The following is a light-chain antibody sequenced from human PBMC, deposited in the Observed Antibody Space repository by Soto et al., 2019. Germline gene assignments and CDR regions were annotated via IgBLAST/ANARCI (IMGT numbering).Light chain of an antibody. V-gene: IGKV3-15*01. CDR3: QQYGSSPPWT. J-gene: IGKJ1*01. Sequence: EIVMTQSPATLSVSPGERATLSCRASQSFSSNLSWYQQKPGQAPRLLIYGASTRATGIPARFSGSGSGTEFTLTISRLEPEDFAVYYCQQYGSSPPWTFGQGTKVDIK. CDR2: GAS. CDR1: QSFSSN.